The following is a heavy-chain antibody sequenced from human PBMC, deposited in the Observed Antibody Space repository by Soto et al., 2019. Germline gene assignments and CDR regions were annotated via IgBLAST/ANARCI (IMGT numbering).Heavy chain of an antibody. CDR1: GGTFNTYA. Sequence: QVHLVQSGAEVKKPGSSVKVSCKVSGGTFNTYAISWVRQAPGQGLEWMGGIIPVFRAPDYAQKFQGRVTITADESARTVDMERNGLRSEDTAVYYWARDKGRPQLGGKYYYIPDVGGQGTSVTVSS. CDR3: ARDKGRPQLGGKYYYIPDV. D-gene: IGHD1-26*01. V-gene: IGHV1-69*12. J-gene: IGHJ6*02. CDR2: IIPVFRAP.